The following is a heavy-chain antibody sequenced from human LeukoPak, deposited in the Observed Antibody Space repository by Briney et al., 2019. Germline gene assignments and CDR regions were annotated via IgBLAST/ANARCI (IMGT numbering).Heavy chain of an antibody. V-gene: IGHV1-2*02. CDR2: INPNSGGT. J-gene: IGHJ4*02. D-gene: IGHD6-13*01. Sequence: ASVKVSCKASGYTFTGYYKHWVRQAPGQGLEWMGWINPNSGGTNYAQKFQGRVTMTRDTSISTAYMELSRLRSDDTAVYYCARFDSSSWYPPFDYWGQGTLVTVSS. CDR3: ARFDSSSWYPPFDY. CDR1: GYTFTGYY.